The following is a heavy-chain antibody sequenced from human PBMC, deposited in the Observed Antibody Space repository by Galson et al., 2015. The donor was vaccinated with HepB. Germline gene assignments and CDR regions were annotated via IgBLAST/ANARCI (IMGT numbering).Heavy chain of an antibody. V-gene: IGHV3-30*18. J-gene: IGHJ3*01. D-gene: IGHD1-26*01. CDR2: ISYDGNNK. CDR3: VKVSGEIIVSDPFDL. Sequence: SLRLSCAASGFTFSSYSMNWVRQAPGKGLEWVGFISYDGNNKFYADSVKGRFTISRDNSKNTLSVEMSSLRTEDTGVYYCVKVSGEIIVSDPFDLWGQGTLVTVSS. CDR1: GFTFSSYS.